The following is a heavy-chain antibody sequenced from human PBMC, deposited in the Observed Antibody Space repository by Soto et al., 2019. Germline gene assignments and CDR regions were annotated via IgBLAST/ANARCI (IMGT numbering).Heavy chain of an antibody. V-gene: IGHV3-23*01. J-gene: IGHJ4*02. D-gene: IGHD1-1*01. CDR2: ISGSGGTA. CDR3: AKRRGKNWKFDY. CDR1: GFTFSSYA. Sequence: EVQLLESGGGSVQPGGSLRLSCAASGFTFSSYAMHWVRRPPGKGLEWVSSISGSGGTAYYADSVKGRFSISRDSLVNTLYLQMNSLRAADTDVYSCAKRRGKNWKFDYWGQGTLVTVSP.